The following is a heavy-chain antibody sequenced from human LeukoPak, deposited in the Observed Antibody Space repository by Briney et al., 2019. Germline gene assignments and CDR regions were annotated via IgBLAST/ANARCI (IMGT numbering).Heavy chain of an antibody. Sequence: SETLSLTCAVYGGSFSGYYWSWIRQPPGKGLEWIGEINHSGSTNYNPSLKSRVTISVDTSKNQFSLKLSSVTAADTAVYYCARGRLWFGPSRNSYFVYWGQGTLVTVSS. V-gene: IGHV4-34*01. CDR3: ARGRLWFGPSRNSYFVY. D-gene: IGHD3-10*01. J-gene: IGHJ4*02. CDR2: INHSGST. CDR1: GGSFSGYY.